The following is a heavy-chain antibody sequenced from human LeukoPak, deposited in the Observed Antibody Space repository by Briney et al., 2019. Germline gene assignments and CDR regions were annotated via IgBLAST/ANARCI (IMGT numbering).Heavy chain of an antibody. J-gene: IGHJ4*02. V-gene: IGHV4-30-4*01. CDR3: ARVVVPADNPFDY. CDR2: IYYSGST. CDR1: GGSISSGDYY. Sequence: PSETLSLTCTVSGGSISSGDYYWSWIRQPPGKGLEWIGYIYYSGSTYYNPSLKSRVTISVDTSKNQFSLKLSSVTAADTAVYYCARVVVPADNPFDYWGQGTLVTVSS. D-gene: IGHD2-2*01.